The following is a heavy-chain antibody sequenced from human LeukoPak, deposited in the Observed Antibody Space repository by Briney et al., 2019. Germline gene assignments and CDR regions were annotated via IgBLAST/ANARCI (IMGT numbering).Heavy chain of an antibody. J-gene: IGHJ4*02. D-gene: IGHD6-6*01. CDR3: ARVQYRNLHYDY. Sequence: GGSLSLSRAVSGFTLTIYAMHWVREAPGKGLEYGSAISSNGGSTYYANSVKGRFTISRDNSKNTLYLQMGSLRAEDMAVYYCARVQYRNLHYDYWGQGTLVTVSS. CDR1: GFTLTIYA. CDR2: ISSNGGST. V-gene: IGHV3-64*01.